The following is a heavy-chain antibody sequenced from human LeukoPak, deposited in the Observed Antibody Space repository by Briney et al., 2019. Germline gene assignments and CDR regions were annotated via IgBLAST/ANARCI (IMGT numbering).Heavy chain of an antibody. J-gene: IGHJ3*02. D-gene: IGHD3-10*01. Sequence: SETLSLTCAVYGGSFSGYYWSWIRRPPGKGLEWIGYIDDSGNTNYNPSLKSQVTISVDKSKNQFSLKLSFVIAADTAMYYCARSDYHNSGSHTVFDAFDIWGQGTRVTVSS. V-gene: IGHV4-59*01. CDR2: IDDSGNT. CDR3: ARSDYHNSGSHTVFDAFDI. CDR1: GGSFSGYY.